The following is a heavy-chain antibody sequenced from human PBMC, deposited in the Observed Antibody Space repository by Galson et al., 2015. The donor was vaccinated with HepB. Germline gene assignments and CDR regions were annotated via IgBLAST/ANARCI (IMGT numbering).Heavy chain of an antibody. CDR2: ISYDGSNK. J-gene: IGHJ4*02. V-gene: IGHV3-30*03. Sequence: LRLSCAASGFTFSSYGMHWVRQAPGKGLEWVAVISYDGSNKYYADSVKGRFTISRDNSKNTLYLQMNSLRAEDTAVYYCARTARKYCSSTSCFSAWVFDYWGQGTLVTVSS. CDR3: ARTARKYCSSTSCFSAWVFDY. D-gene: IGHD2-2*01. CDR1: GFTFSSYG.